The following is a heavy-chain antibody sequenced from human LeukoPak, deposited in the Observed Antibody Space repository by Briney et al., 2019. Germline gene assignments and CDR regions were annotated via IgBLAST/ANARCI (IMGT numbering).Heavy chain of an antibody. J-gene: IGHJ5*02. CDR1: GYSISSGHY. CDR3: AREGDWFDP. D-gene: IGHD3-16*01. CDR2: IYHSGST. V-gene: IGHV4-38-2*02. Sequence: SETLSLTCTVSGYSISSGHYWGWIRQPPGKGLEWIGSIYHSGSTYYNPSLKSRVTISVDTSKNQFSLKLSSVTAADTAVYYCAREGDWFDPWGQGTLVTVSS.